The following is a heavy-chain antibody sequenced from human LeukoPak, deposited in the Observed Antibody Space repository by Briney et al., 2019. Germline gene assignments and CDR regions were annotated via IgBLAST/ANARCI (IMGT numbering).Heavy chain of an antibody. Sequence: GASVKVSCKASGYTFTSYDINWVRQATGQGLEWMGWMNPNSGNTGYAQKFQGRVTMTRNTSISKAYMELSSLRSEDTAVYYCARGLLRFKNRALDYWGQGTLVTVSS. CDR3: ARGLLRFKNRALDY. J-gene: IGHJ4*02. D-gene: IGHD5/OR15-5a*01. CDR2: MNPNSGNT. CDR1: GYTFTSYD. V-gene: IGHV1-8*01.